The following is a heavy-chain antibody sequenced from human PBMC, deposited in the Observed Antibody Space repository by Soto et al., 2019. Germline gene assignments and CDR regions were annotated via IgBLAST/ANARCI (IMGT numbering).Heavy chain of an antibody. V-gene: IGHV1-69*02. CDR2: IIPILGIA. J-gene: IGHJ3*02. CDR3: AEGLRVDAFDI. CDR1: GGTFSSYT. Sequence: QVQLVQSGAEVKKPGSSVKVSCKASGGTFSSYTISWVRQAPGQGLEWMGRIIPILGIANYAQKFQGRVTITADKSTSTAYMELSSVRSEDTAVYYCAEGLRVDAFDIWGQGTMVTVSS.